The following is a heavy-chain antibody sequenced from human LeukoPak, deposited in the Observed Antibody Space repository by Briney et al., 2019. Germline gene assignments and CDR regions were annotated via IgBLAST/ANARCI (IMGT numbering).Heavy chain of an antibody. CDR2: IGTAGDT. V-gene: IGHV3-13*01. J-gene: IGHJ4*02. CDR3: ARENSGIAATDIIDY. Sequence: GGSLRLSCAASGFTFSSYDMHWVRQATGKGLEWVSAIGTAGDTYYPGSVKGRFTISRENAKNSLYLQMNSLRAEDTAIYYCARENSGIAATDIIDYWGQGTLVTVSS. D-gene: IGHD6-13*01. CDR1: GFTFSSYD.